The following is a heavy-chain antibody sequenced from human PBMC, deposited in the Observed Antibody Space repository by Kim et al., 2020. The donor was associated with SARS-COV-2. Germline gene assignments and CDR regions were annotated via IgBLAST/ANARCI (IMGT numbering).Heavy chain of an antibody. CDR3: ARAISHLWFGEFYDDYGMDV. CDR1: GFTFSSYA. J-gene: IGHJ6*02. Sequence: GGSLRLSCAASGFTFSSYAMHWVRQAPGKGLEWVAVISYDGSNKYYADSVKGRFTISRDNSKNTLYLQMNSLRAEDTAVYYCARAISHLWFGEFYDDYGMDVWGQGTTVTVSS. V-gene: IGHV3-30*04. D-gene: IGHD3-10*01. CDR2: ISYDGSNK.